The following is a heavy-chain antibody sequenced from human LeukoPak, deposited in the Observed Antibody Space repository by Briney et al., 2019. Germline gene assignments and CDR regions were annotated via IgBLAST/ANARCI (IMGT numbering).Heavy chain of an antibody. CDR3: ASYVDTAMVLDY. CDR2: IYYSGST. J-gene: IGHJ4*02. Sequence: SETLSLTCTVSGDSISSDDYYWSWIRQPPGKGLEWIGYIYYSGSTNYNPSLESRVAISVDTSKNQFSLKLSSVTAADTAVYYCASYVDTAMVLDYWGQGTLVTVSS. CDR1: GDSISSDDYY. D-gene: IGHD5-18*01. V-gene: IGHV4-61*08.